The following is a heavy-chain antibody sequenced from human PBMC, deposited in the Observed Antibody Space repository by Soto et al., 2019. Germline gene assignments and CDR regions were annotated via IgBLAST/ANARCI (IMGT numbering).Heavy chain of an antibody. V-gene: IGHV1-18*01. J-gene: IGHJ5*02. CDR2: ISAYNGNT. D-gene: IGHD1-26*01. CDR3: ARVVGALVHWFDP. CDR1: GYNFNSYT. Sequence: QVQLVQSGAEVKKPGASVKVSCKASGYNFNSYTISWVRQAPGQGLVWMGRISAYNGNTNYAQKLQRRVTMTTDTSTSTAYMARRSLRSDDTAVYHCARVVGALVHWFDPWGQGTLVTVSS.